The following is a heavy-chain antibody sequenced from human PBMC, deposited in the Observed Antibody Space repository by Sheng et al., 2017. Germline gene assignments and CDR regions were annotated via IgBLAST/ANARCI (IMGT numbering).Heavy chain of an antibody. Sequence: QVQLVQSGAEVKKPGSSVKVSCKASGGTFSSYAISWVRQAPGQGLEWMGGIIPIFGTANYAQKFQGRVTITADESTSTAYMELSSLRSEDTAVYYCARDGSQQLVPDYYYGMDVWGQGTTVTVSS. V-gene: IGHV1-69*01. CDR3: ARDGSQQLVPDYYYGMDV. CDR2: IIPIFGTA. J-gene: IGHJ6*02. CDR1: GGTFSSYA. D-gene: IGHD6-13*01.